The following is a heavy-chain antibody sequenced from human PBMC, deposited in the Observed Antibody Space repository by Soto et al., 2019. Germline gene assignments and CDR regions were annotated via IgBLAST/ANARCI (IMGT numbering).Heavy chain of an antibody. CDR2: INPANGNT. CDR1: GFTFSDTL. J-gene: IGHJ3*01. V-gene: IGHV1-3*01. D-gene: IGHD1-26*01. Sequence: QVQLVQSGAEMKKPGASVNISCQASGFTFSDTLINWVRQGPGQGLEWMGWINPANGNTRYSESFQGRVTISSLSSASTAYVALSDLTSEDTAVYYCARDIVCVGPRANDAFDVWGQGTMITVSS. CDR3: ARDIVCVGPRANDAFDV.